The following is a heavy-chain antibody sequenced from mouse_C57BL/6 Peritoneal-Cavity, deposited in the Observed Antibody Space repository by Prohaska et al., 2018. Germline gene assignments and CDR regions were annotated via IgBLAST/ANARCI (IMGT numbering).Heavy chain of an antibody. V-gene: IGHV5-17*01. J-gene: IGHJ3*01. CDR1: GFTFSDYG. CDR3: ARDPAWFAY. CDR2: CSSGSSTN. Sequence: EVQPVESGGGLVKPGGSLTLSCAASGFTFSDYGMHWVRQAPEKGLEWVAYCSSGSSTNYYANTVKVRFTISRDNAKNTLFLQMTSLRSEDTAMYYCARDPAWFAYWGQGTLVTVSA.